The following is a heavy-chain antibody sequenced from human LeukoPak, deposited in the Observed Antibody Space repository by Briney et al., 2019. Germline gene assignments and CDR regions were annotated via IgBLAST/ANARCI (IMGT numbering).Heavy chain of an antibody. D-gene: IGHD3-10*01. CDR2: ISYDGSNK. J-gene: IGHJ4*02. Sequence: GGSLRLSCAASGFTFSSYGMHWVRQAPGKGLEWVAVISYDGSNKYYADSVKGRFTISRDNSKNTLYLQMNSLRAEDTAVYYCAKDRYGSGIYYFDYWGQGTLVTVSS. V-gene: IGHV3-30*18. CDR3: AKDRYGSGIYYFDY. CDR1: GFTFSSYG.